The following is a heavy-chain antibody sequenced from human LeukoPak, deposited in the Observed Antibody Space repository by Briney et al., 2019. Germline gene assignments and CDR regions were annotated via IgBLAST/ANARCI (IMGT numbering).Heavy chain of an antibody. CDR3: AREGIGFDC. CDR2: TYYNGNT. D-gene: IGHD3-10*01. V-gene: IGHV4-59*01. J-gene: IGHJ4*02. Sequence: SETLSLTCTVSGGSITNYYWNWIRQPPGKGLEWIGYTYYNGNTNYNPSLESRVTVSVDTSRNQFSLRLSSVTAADTAVYYCAREGIGFDCWGQGTLVTVSS. CDR1: GGSITNYY.